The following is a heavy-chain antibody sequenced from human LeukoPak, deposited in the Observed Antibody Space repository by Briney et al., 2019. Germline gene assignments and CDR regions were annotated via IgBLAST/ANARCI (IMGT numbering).Heavy chain of an antibody. V-gene: IGHV4-59*01. Sequence: SETLSLTCTVSGGSISSYYWSWIRQPPGKGLEWIGYIYYSGSTNYNPSLKSRVTISLDTSKNQFSLKLSSVTAADTAVYYCARGEYSSGWYYFDYWGQGTLVTVSS. J-gene: IGHJ4*02. CDR1: GGSISSYY. D-gene: IGHD6-19*01. CDR2: IYYSGST. CDR3: ARGEYSSGWYYFDY.